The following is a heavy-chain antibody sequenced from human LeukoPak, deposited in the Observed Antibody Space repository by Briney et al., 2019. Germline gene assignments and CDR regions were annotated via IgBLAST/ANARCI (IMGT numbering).Heavy chain of an antibody. J-gene: IGHJ4*02. Sequence: GGSLRLSCAASGFTFSSYWMSWVRQAPGKGLEWVANIKQDGSEKYYVDSVKGRFTISRDNAKNSLYLQMNSLRAEDTAVYYCARDRGLSSSWYLPFGYWGQGTLVTVSS. CDR1: GFTFSSYW. CDR2: IKQDGSEK. V-gene: IGHV3-7*01. D-gene: IGHD6-13*01. CDR3: ARDRGLSSSWYLPFGY.